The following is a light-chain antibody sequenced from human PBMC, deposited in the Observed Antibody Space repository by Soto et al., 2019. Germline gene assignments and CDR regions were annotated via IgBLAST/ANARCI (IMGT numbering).Light chain of an antibody. CDR3: CSYAASP. V-gene: IGLV2-23*01. CDR1: SSDVGSYNL. J-gene: IGLJ1*01. CDR2: EGS. Sequence: QSALTQPASVSGSPGQSITISCTGTSSDVGSYNLVSWYQQHPGKAPKLMIYEGSKRPSGVSNRFSGSKSGNTASLTISGLQAEDEADYYWCSYAASPFGTGTKLTVL.